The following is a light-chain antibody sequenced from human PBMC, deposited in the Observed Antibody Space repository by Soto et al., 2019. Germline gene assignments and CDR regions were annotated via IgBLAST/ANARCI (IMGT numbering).Light chain of an antibody. CDR3: QQLHNFPLS. J-gene: IGKJ5*01. CDR1: HGISSY. Sequence: IRFTKSLSSLSASVGDRVTITCRARHGISSYLALYQQKPIRPPKLLIYAASTLQTGVPSRFSGSVSGTDFTLTISSLQPEDFATYYCQQLHNFPLSFCQGTRLEI. CDR2: AAS. V-gene: IGKV1-9*01.